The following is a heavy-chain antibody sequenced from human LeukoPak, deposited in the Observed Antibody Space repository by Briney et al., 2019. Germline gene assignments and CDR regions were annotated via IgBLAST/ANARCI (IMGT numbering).Heavy chain of an antibody. D-gene: IGHD3-22*01. V-gene: IGHV3-30-3*01. J-gene: IGHJ6*02. CDR3: ARELYDSSGYQFYYYYGMDV. CDR2: ISYDGSNK. Sequence: GRSLRLSCAASGFTFSSYAMHWVRQAPGKGLEWEAVISYDGSNKYYADSVKGRFTISRDNSKNTLYLQMNSLRAEDTAVYYCARELYDSSGYQFYYYYGMDVWGQGTTVTVSS. CDR1: GFTFSSYA.